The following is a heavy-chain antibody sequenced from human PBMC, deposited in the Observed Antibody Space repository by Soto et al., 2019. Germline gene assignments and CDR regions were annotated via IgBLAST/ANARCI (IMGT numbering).Heavy chain of an antibody. J-gene: IGHJ4*02. V-gene: IGHV3-33*01. CDR1: GFTFSRQA. Sequence: LXLSCAASGFTFSRQAMHWFLQAPGRGLEWVAVIWYHGVDKYYADSVKGRFTISRDNSKNTVYLQMNSLRGEDTAVYYCETGLLGLCTGGNCPLDYWGQGSLVTVSS. CDR3: ETGLLGLCTGGNCPLDY. D-gene: IGHD2-15*01. CDR2: IWYHGVDK.